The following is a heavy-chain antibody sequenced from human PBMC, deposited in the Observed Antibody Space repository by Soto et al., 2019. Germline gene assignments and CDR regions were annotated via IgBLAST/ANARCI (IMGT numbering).Heavy chain of an antibody. D-gene: IGHD3-3*01. Sequence: QVQLQQWGAGLLKPSETLSLTCAVYGGSFSGYYWSWIRQPPGKGLEWIGEINHSGSTNYNPSLKRRVTISVDTSKNQFSLKLSSVTAADTAVYYCARRTYYDFWSGYPTNYYYYGMDVWGQGTTVTVSS. CDR3: ARRTYYDFWSGYPTNYYYYGMDV. CDR2: INHSGST. CDR1: GGSFSGYY. J-gene: IGHJ6*02. V-gene: IGHV4-34*01.